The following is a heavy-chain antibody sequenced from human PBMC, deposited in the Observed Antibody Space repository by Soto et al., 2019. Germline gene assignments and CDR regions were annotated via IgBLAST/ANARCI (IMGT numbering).Heavy chain of an antibody. CDR2: IIPIFGTA. CDR3: ARHRDGYNAFWFDS. D-gene: IGHD5-12*01. Sequence: QVQLVQSGAEVKKAGSSVKVSCKASGGTFSSYAISWVRQAPGQGLEWMGGIIPIFGTANYAQKFQGRVTITADESTSTAYMELSSLRSEDTAVYYCARHRDGYNAFWFDSWGQGTLVTVSS. CDR1: GGTFSSYA. V-gene: IGHV1-69*12. J-gene: IGHJ5*01.